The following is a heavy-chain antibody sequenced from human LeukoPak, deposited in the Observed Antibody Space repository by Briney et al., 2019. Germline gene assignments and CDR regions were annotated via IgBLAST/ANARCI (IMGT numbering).Heavy chain of an antibody. Sequence: GRSLRLSCAASGFTFSNYGMHWVRQAPGKGLEWVAVMWYDGSNKYYTDSVKGRFTISRDDSKNTLYLQMNSLRAEDTAVYYCAREDTSLVIAYWGQGTLVTVSS. CDR1: GFTFSNYG. V-gene: IGHV3-33*01. CDR3: AREDTSLVIAY. D-gene: IGHD5-18*01. J-gene: IGHJ4*02. CDR2: MWYDGSNK.